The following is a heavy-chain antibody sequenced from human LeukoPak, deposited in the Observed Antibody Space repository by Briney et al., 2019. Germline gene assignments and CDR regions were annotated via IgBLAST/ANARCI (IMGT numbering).Heavy chain of an antibody. CDR3: AREESSSWYQGWRAHWFDS. CDR1: GGTFSNYA. Sequence: GASVKVSCKASGGTFSNYAISWMRQAPGQGLEWMGGIIPVSGTGNYAQKFQGRVTITADEYTRTAYMELNSLSSEDTAVYYCAREESSSWYQGWRAHWFDSWGQGTLVSASS. CDR2: IIPVSGTG. D-gene: IGHD6-19*01. J-gene: IGHJ5*01. V-gene: IGHV1-69*01.